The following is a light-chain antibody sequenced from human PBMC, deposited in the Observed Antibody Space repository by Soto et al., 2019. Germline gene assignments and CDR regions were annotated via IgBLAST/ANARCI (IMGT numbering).Light chain of an antibody. CDR1: QDITNF. J-gene: IGKJ3*01. CDR3: QQYDTLPLT. V-gene: IGKV1-33*01. CDR2: DAS. Sequence: DIQMTQSPSSLSASVGDSVTISCQASQDITNFLNWYQQKPGKAPKLLIYDASDLETGVSSRFSGSGSGKHFTLTISSLQPEDFATYYCQQYDTLPLTFGPGTKVDVK.